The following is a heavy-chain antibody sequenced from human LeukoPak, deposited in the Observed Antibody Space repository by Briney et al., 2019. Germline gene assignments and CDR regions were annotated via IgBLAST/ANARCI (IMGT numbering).Heavy chain of an antibody. J-gene: IGHJ6*04. CDR1: GFTFSSYS. CDR3: AELGITMIGGV. V-gene: IGHV3-21*01. CDR2: ISSSSTYI. Sequence: SGGSLRLSCAASGFTFSSYSINWVRQAPGKGLEWVSSISSSSTYIYYADSVRGRFTISRDNAKNSLYLQMNSLRAEDTAVYYCAELGITMIGGVWGKGTTVTISS. D-gene: IGHD3-10*02.